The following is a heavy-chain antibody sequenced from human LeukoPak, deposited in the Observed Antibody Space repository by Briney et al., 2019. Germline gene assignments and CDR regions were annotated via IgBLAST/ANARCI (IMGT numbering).Heavy chain of an antibody. Sequence: GASVKVSCKASGYTFTGYYMHWVRQAPGQGLEWMGWINPNSGGTNYAQKFQGRVTMTRDTSISTAYMELSRPRSDDTAVYYCAREWFPRYYYGSSGYYYDYWGQGTLVTVSS. CDR3: AREWFPRYYYGSSGYYYDY. CDR2: INPNSGGT. CDR1: GYTFTGYY. D-gene: IGHD3-22*01. J-gene: IGHJ4*02. V-gene: IGHV1-2*02.